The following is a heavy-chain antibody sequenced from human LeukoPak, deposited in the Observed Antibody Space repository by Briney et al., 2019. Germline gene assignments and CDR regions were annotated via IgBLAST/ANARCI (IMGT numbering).Heavy chain of an antibody. CDR2: IKQDGSEK. CDR1: GFTFSSYW. V-gene: IGHV3-7*01. D-gene: IGHD6-13*01. Sequence: AGGSLRLSCAASGFTFSSYWMSWVRQAPGKGLEWVANIKQDGSEKYYVDSVKGRFTISRDNAKNSLYLQMNSLRAEDTAVYYCARDGSGYSSSCNDYWGQGTLVTVSS. CDR3: ARDGSGYSSSCNDY. J-gene: IGHJ4*02.